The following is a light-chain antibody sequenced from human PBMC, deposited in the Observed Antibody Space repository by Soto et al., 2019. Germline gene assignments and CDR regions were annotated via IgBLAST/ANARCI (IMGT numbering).Light chain of an antibody. V-gene: IGKV1-5*01. CDR1: QSISYY. J-gene: IGKJ1*01. Sequence: DIQMTQSPSTLSASVGDRVIITCRASQSISYYLAWYQQKPGKAPKLLIYDASNLESGVPSTFSGSGSGTEFTLTISSLQPDDFATYYCQQYKSYRTFGQGTKVDNK. CDR2: DAS. CDR3: QQYKSYRT.